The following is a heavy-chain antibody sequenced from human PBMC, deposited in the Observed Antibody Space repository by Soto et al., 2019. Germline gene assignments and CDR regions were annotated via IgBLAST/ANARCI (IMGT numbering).Heavy chain of an antibody. CDR3: AGDFDWYLDA. J-gene: IGHJ2*01. D-gene: IGHD3-3*01. V-gene: IGHV3-74*03. CDR2: INGDGSSR. Sequence: VESGGGVFQPGGSLRLSCAASGFTASNFWVHWVRQAPGKGLVWVERINGDGSSRTYADSVKGRLTISRDNARNMVYLEMKSLRGEETAVYYCAGDFDWYLDAWGRGTLVTVSS. CDR1: GFTASNFW.